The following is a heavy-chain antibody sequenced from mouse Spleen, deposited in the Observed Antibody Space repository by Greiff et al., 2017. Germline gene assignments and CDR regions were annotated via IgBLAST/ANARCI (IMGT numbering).Heavy chain of an antibody. V-gene: IGHV5-17*01. CDR3: ARRYRYEAMDY. D-gene: IGHD2-14*01. Sequence: DVQLQESGGGLVKPGGSLKLSCAASGFTFSDYGMHWVRQAPEKGLEWVAYISSGSSTIYYADTVKGRFTISRDNAKNTLFLQMTSLRSEDTAMYYCARRYRYEAMDYWGQGTSVTVSS. J-gene: IGHJ4*01. CDR2: ISSGSSTI. CDR1: GFTFSDYG.